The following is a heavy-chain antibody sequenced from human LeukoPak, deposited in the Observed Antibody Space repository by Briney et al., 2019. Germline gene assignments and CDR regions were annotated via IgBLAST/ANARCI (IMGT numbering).Heavy chain of an antibody. CDR3: ARDTSYSSGWFDY. Sequence: GSLRLSCAASGFTFSSYGMHWVRQAPGKGVEWVAVIWYDGSNKYYADSVKGRFTISRDNSKNTLYLQMNILRAEDTAVYYCARDTSYSSGWFDYWGQGTLVTVSS. CDR2: IWYDGSNK. D-gene: IGHD6-19*01. CDR1: GFTFSSYG. V-gene: IGHV3-33*01. J-gene: IGHJ4*02.